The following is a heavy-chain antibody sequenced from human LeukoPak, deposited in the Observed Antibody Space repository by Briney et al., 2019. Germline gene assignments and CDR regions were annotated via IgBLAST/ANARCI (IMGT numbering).Heavy chain of an antibody. Sequence: SETLSLTCTVSGGSISSYYWSWIRQPAGKGLEWIGRIYTSGSTNYNPSLKSRVTMSVDTSKNQFSLKLSSVTAADTAVYYCARTISYYDSSGYLTSYNWFDPWGQGTLVTVSS. CDR3: ARTISYYDSSGYLTSYNWFDP. CDR1: GGSISSYY. D-gene: IGHD3-22*01. CDR2: IYTSGST. J-gene: IGHJ5*02. V-gene: IGHV4-4*07.